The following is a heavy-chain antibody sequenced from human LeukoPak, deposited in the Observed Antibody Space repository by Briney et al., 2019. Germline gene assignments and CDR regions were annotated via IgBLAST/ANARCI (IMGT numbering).Heavy chain of an antibody. V-gene: IGHV4-34*01. J-gene: IGHJ5*02. CDR3: ARAYYYDKTWFDP. D-gene: IGHD3-22*01. CDR1: GGSFSGYY. CDR2: INHSGST. Sequence: SETLSLTCAVYGGSFSGYYWSWIRQPPGKGLEWIGEINHSGSTNYNPSLKSRVTISVDTSKNQFSLKLSSVTAADTAVYYCARAYYYDKTWFDPWGQGTLVTVSS.